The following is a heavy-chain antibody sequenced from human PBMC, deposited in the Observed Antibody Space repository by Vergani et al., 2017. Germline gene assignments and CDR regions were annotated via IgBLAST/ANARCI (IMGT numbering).Heavy chain of an antibody. Sequence: QVQLQESGPGLVKPSETLYLTCTVSGGSIRSYYWRWIRQPPGKGLGWIGYIYYSGSTNYNPSLKSRVTISVDTSKNQFSLKLSSVTAADTAVYYCARVAGSMVVVPACFYMDVWGKGTTVTVSS. CDR3: ARVAGSMVVVPACFYMDV. CDR1: GGSIRSYY. V-gene: IGHV4-59*01. CDR2: IYYSGST. J-gene: IGHJ6*03. D-gene: IGHD2-2*01.